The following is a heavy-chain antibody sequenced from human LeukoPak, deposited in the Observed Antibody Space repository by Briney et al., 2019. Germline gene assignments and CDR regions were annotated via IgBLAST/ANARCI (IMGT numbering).Heavy chain of an antibody. Sequence: SETLSLTCTVSGASISSYYWSWIRQPPGKGLEWIGYIYYSGSTNYNPSLESRVTMSVDTSKNQFSLRLSSVTAADTAVYYCARGYIFDYWGQGTLVTVSS. J-gene: IGHJ4*02. D-gene: IGHD5-18*01. CDR3: ARGYIFDY. V-gene: IGHV4-59*08. CDR2: IYYSGST. CDR1: GASISSYY.